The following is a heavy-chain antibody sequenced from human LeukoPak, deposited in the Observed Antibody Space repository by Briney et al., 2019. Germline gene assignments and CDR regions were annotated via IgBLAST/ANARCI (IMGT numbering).Heavy chain of an antibody. J-gene: IGHJ6*02. D-gene: IGHD6-6*01. CDR1: GFTFDDYA. CDR3: AKDMGYSSSDGYGMDV. CDR2: ISWNSGSI. V-gene: IGHV3-9*01. Sequence: GGSLRLSCAASGFTFDDYAMHWVRQAPGKGLEWVSGISWNSGSIGYADSVKGRFTISRDNAKNSLYLQMNSLRAEDTALYHCAKDMGYSSSDGYGMDVWGQGTTVTVSS.